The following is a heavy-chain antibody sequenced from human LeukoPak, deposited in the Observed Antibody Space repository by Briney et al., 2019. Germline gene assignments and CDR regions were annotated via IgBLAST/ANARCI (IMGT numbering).Heavy chain of an antibody. CDR1: GFTFTTYS. CDR3: ARVDYKKPFDS. Sequence: GGSLRLSCEASGFTFTTYSMTWVRQAPGKGLEWVSYISSRGRNIYYADSVKGRFTISRDNAKNSLYLQIDSLRAEDTAVYYCARVDYKKPFDSWGQGTLVTVSS. D-gene: IGHD4-11*01. J-gene: IGHJ4*02. CDR2: ISSRGRNI. V-gene: IGHV3-48*04.